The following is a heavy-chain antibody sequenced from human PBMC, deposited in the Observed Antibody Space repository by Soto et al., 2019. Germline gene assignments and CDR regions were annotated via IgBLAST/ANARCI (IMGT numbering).Heavy chain of an antibody. CDR2: IYWNDDR. J-gene: IGHJ6*02. Sequence: QFTLKESGPTLVKPTQTLTLTCTFSGFSLTTGGVGVGWIRQPPGRSLEWLAVIYWNDDRRRSPSLENRLTITKDTSKNQVVLTMTNMDPVDTATYYCIYRRASWDYHGLDVWGQGTAVTVSS. CDR3: IYRRASWDYHGLDV. CDR1: GFSLTTGGVG. V-gene: IGHV2-5*01. D-gene: IGHD2-21*01.